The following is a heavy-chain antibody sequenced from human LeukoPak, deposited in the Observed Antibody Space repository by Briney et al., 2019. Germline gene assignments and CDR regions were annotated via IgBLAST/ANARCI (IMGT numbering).Heavy chain of an antibody. CDR2: ITPKSGDT. CDR1: GFTFSDFY. V-gene: IGHV1-2*02. J-gene: IGHJ4*02. D-gene: IGHD3-3*02. Sequence: ASVKVSCKASGFTFSDFYIHWVRQAPGQGLEYVGWITPKSGDTYSPQRFQGRVTMTRDASISTAYMELSSLRSDDTAVYFCARVRLADERAWAYWGQGTLVTVSS. CDR3: ARVRLADERAWAY.